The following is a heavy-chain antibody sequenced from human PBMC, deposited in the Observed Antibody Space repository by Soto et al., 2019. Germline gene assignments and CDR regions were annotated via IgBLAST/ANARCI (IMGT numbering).Heavy chain of an antibody. Sequence: GGSLRLSCAASGFTFSSYAMSWVRQAPGKGLEWVSAISGSGGSTYYADSVKGRFTISRDNSKNTLYLQMNSLRAEDTAVYYCAKKDTNTFHVYGDPWYFDYWGQGTLVTVSS. J-gene: IGHJ4*02. CDR2: ISGSGGST. CDR1: GFTFSSYA. CDR3: AKKDTNTFHVYGDPWYFDY. D-gene: IGHD4-17*01. V-gene: IGHV3-23*01.